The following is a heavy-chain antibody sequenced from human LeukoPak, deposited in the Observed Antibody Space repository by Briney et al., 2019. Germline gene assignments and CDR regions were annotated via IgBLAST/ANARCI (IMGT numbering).Heavy chain of an antibody. Sequence: GGSLRLSCAASGFTFSSYAMSWVRQAPGKGLEWVSAISGSGGSTYYADSVKGRFTISRDNSKNTLYLQMNSLRAEDTAIYYCAKSIVGAMVVDYWGQGTLVTVSS. V-gene: IGHV3-23*01. CDR2: ISGSGGST. CDR1: GFTFSSYA. CDR3: AKSIVGAMVVDY. J-gene: IGHJ4*02. D-gene: IGHD1-26*01.